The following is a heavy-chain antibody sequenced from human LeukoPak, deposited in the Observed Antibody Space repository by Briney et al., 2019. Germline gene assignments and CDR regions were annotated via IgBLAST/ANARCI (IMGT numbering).Heavy chain of an antibody. CDR1: GFTFSNYA. D-gene: IGHD5-18*01. CDR3: AKVPRSTFGYSYET. CDR2: VTGSGGST. V-gene: IGHV3-23*01. J-gene: IGHJ5*02. Sequence: GGSLRLSCAASGFTFSNYAMSWVRQAPGKGLQWVSTVTGSGGSTYYADSVKGRFTISRDNSKNTLFLQMNSLRADDTAVYYCAKVPRSTFGYSYETWGQGTLVTVSS.